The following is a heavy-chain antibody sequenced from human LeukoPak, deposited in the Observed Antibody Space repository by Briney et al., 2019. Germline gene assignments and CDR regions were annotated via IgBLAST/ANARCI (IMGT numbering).Heavy chain of an antibody. CDR3: AKDQIVVVAATDDYFDY. CDR1: GFTFSSYS. J-gene: IGHJ4*02. CDR2: ISGSGGST. Sequence: GGSLRLSCAASGFTFSSYSMNWVRQAPGKGLEWVSAISGSGGSTYYADSVKGRFTISRDNSKNTLYLQMNSLRAEDTAVYYCAKDQIVVVAATDDYFDYWGQGTLVTVSS. V-gene: IGHV3-23*01. D-gene: IGHD2-15*01.